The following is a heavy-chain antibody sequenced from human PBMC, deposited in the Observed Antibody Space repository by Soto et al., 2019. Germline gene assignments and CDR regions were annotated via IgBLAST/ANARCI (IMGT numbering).Heavy chain of an antibody. Sequence: SETLSLTCSVSGASIAGYNYYWGWIRQPPGKGLEWIGSMHYSGSTYYNPSLKSRVTISVGTSKNQFSLNLSSVTAADTAVFYCVRAIPIYSSGWLLFDYWGQATLVTV. D-gene: IGHD6-19*01. V-gene: IGHV4-39*01. J-gene: IGHJ4*02. CDR2: MHYSGST. CDR3: VRAIPIYSSGWLLFDY. CDR1: GASIAGYNYY.